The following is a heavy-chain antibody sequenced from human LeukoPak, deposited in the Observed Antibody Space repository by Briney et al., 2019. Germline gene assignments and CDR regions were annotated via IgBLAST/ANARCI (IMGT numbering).Heavy chain of an antibody. D-gene: IGHD2-15*01. J-gene: IGHJ4*02. V-gene: IGHV3-23*01. CDR1: GFTFSSYA. CDR3: AKNGGSQCYSHLDS. Sequence: GSLRLSCAASGFTFSSYAMSWVRQAPGKGLEWVSGTSGSGGSTYYAGSVKGRFTISRDNSKNTLYLQMNSLRVGDTAVYYCAKNGGSQCYSHLDSWGQGTLVTVSS. CDR2: TSGSGGST.